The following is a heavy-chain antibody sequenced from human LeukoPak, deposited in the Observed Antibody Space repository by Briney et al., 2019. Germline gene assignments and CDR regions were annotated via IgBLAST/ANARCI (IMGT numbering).Heavy chain of an antibody. J-gene: IGHJ6*02. V-gene: IGHV1-18*01. CDR3: ARDPPSNSGSYYANYYYYGMDV. D-gene: IGHD1-26*01. CDR2: ISAYNGNT. CDR1: GYTFTSYG. Sequence: ASVKVSCKASGYTFTSYGISWVRQAPGQGLEWMGWISAYNGNTNYAQKLQGRVTMTTDTSTSTAYMELRSLRSDDTAVYYCARDPPSNSGSYYANYYYYGMDVWGQGTTVTVSS.